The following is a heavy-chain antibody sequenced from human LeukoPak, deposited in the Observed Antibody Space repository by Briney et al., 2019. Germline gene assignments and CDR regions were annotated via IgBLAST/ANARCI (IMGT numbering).Heavy chain of an antibody. Sequence: SETLSLTCTVSGGSISSDYWSWIRQPPGKGLEWIGIYYTGTTKYNPSLKSRVSISIDTSKNQFFLKLSSVTAADTAMYYCARHKRGSSTDWFDPWGQGIMVTVSA. J-gene: IGHJ5*02. CDR3: ARHKRGSSTDWFDP. D-gene: IGHD3-10*01. CDR1: GGSISSDY. V-gene: IGHV4-59*08. CDR2: YYTGTT.